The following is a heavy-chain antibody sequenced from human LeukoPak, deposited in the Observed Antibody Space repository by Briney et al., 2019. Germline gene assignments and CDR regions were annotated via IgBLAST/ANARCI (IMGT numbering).Heavy chain of an antibody. CDR3: ARVPYGDYFDY. D-gene: IGHD4-17*01. J-gene: IGHJ4*02. CDR2: IWYDGSKK. CDR1: GFTFSSYG. V-gene: IGHV3-33*01. Sequence: GGSLRLSCAASGFTFSSYGMHWVRQAPSKGLEWVAVIWYDGSKKYYADSVKGRFTISRDNSKNTLYLQMNSLRAEDTAVYYCARVPYGDYFDYWGQGTLVTVSS.